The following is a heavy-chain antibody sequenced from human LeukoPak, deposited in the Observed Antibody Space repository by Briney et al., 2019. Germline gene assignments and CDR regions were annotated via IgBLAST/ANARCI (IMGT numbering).Heavy chain of an antibody. CDR1: GYTFTSYY. CDR3: ARETGVGASLDY. Sequence: RASVKVSRKASGYTFTSYYMHWVRQAPGQGLEWMGIINPSGGSTSYAQKFQGRVTMTRDTSTSTVYMELSSLRSEDTAVYYCARETGVGASLDYWGQGTLVTVSS. D-gene: IGHD1-26*01. J-gene: IGHJ4*02. CDR2: INPSGGST. V-gene: IGHV1-46*01.